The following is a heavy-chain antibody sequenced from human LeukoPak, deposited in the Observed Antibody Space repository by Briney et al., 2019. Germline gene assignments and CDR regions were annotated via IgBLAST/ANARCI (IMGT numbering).Heavy chain of an antibody. D-gene: IGHD6-6*01. V-gene: IGHV4-59*01. CDR1: GGSISSYY. CDR3: ARYSSSSEAFDI. J-gene: IGHJ3*02. CDR2: IYYSGST. Sequence: SETLSLTCTVSGGSISSYYWSWIRQPPGKGLEWIGYIYYSGSTNYNPSLKSRVTISVDTSKNQFSLKLSSVTAADTAVYYCARYSSSSEAFDIWGQGTMVTVSS.